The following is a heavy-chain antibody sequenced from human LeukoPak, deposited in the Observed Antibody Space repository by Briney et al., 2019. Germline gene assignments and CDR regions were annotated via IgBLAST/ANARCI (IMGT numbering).Heavy chain of an antibody. CDR2: IIPIFGTA. CDR3: ARGSENWNDYNWFDP. D-gene: IGHD1-1*01. V-gene: IGHV1-69*06. Sequence: GSSVKVSCKASGGTFSSYAISWVRQAPGQGLEWMGGIIPIFGTANYVQKFQGRVTITADKSTSTAYMELSSLRSEDTAVYYCARGSENWNDYNWFDPWGQGTLVTVSS. CDR1: GGTFSSYA. J-gene: IGHJ5*02.